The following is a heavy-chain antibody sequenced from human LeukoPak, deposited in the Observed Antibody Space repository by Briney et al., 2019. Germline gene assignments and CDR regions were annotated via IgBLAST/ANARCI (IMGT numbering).Heavy chain of an antibody. D-gene: IGHD3-22*01. J-gene: IGHJ4*02. Sequence: GGSLRLSCAASGFTVSSNYMSWVRQAPGKGLEWVSVIYSGGSTYYADSVKGRFTISRDNSKNTLYLQMNSRRAEDTAVYYCASEFGGYYDSSGYLVFDYWGQGTLVTVSS. CDR3: ASEFGGYYDSSGYLVFDY. CDR1: GFTVSSNY. CDR2: IYSGGST. V-gene: IGHV3-66*01.